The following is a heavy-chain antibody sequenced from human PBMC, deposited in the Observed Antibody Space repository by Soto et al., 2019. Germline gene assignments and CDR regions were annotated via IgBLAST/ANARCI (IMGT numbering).Heavy chain of an antibody. CDR3: ARDGFFGYVVVYDYGMAV. Sequence: QVQLVQSGAEVKKPGASVKVSCKASGYTFTSYAMHWVRQAPGQRLEWMGWINAGNGNTKYSQKFQGRVTITRDTSASTAYMELSSLRSEDTAVYYCARDGFFGYVVVYDYGMAVWGQGTTVTVSS. CDR2: INAGNGNT. CDR1: GYTFTSYA. V-gene: IGHV1-3*01. J-gene: IGHJ6*02. D-gene: IGHD3-3*01.